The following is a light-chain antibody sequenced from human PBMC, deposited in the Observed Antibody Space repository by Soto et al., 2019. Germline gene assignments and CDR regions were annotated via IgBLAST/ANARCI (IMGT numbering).Light chain of an antibody. CDR1: SNDVGGYNF. CDR3: SSYAGNNIYYV. J-gene: IGLJ1*01. V-gene: IGLV2-8*01. Sequence: QSVQTQPPSASGSPGQSVTISCTGTSNDVGGYNFVSWYQQHPGKAPKLMIFEVSKRPSGVPDRFSGSKSGSTASLTVSGLQAEDEADYYCSSYAGNNIYYVFGTGTRSPS. CDR2: EVS.